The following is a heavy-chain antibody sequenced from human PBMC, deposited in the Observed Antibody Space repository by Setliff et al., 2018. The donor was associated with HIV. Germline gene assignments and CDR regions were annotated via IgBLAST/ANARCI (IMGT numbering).Heavy chain of an antibody. CDR2: ITYSGSA. CDR1: GGSISSDDYY. V-gene: IGHV4-30-4*08. CDR3: ARYWGSYPEHFDY. D-gene: IGHD1-26*01. J-gene: IGHJ4*02. Sequence: NPSETLSLTCTVSGGSISSDDYYWNWIRQPPGKGLEWIGYITYSGSAYYNPSLRSRVTILSDMSKNQFSLKLKSVTTADTAVYYCARYWGSYPEHFDYWGQGTLVTSPQ.